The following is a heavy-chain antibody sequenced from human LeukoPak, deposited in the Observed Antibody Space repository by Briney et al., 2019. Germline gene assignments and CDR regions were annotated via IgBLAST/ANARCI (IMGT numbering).Heavy chain of an antibody. CDR2: INCSGST. Sequence: SETLSLTCAVYGGSFSGYFWSWIRQPPGKGLEWIGGINCSGSTNYNPSLKSRVTISVDTSKNQFSLKLSSVTAADTAVYYCASSAYYDILTGYYPFDYWGQGTLVTVSS. V-gene: IGHV4-34*01. CDR1: GGSFSGYF. CDR3: ASSAYYDILTGYYPFDY. J-gene: IGHJ4*02. D-gene: IGHD3-9*01.